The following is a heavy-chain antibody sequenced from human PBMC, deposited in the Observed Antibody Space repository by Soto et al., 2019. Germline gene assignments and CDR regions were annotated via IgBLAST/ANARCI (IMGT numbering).Heavy chain of an antibody. CDR2: ISYDGSNK. V-gene: IGHV3-30*03. CDR1: GFTFITYG. CDR3: ARDSGSGLGWKGICDY. D-gene: IGHD3-10*01. Sequence: PGGSXRLACSSSGFTFITYGRHWVRHAPGKGLEWVAVISYDGSNKYYADSVKGRFTISRNNSKNTRYLQMNSLRAEETAVYYCARDSGSGLGWKGICDYWGQGTLVTVSS. J-gene: IGHJ4*02.